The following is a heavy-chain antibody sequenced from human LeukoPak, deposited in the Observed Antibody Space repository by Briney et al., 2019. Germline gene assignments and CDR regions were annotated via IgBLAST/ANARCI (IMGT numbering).Heavy chain of an antibody. Sequence: ASVKVSCKASGYTFTDYYMDWVRQAPGQGLEWMGWINPNSGGTNYAQKFQGWVTMTRDASISTAYMELSRLRSDDTAVYYCARGDVLRYFDSSSTNWFDPWGQGTLVTVSS. J-gene: IGHJ5*02. D-gene: IGHD3-9*01. CDR1: GYTFTDYY. V-gene: IGHV1-2*04. CDR2: INPNSGGT. CDR3: ARGDVLRYFDSSSTNWFDP.